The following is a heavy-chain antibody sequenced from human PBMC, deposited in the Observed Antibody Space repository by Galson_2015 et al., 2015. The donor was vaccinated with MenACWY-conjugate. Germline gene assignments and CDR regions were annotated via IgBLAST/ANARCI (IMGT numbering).Heavy chain of an antibody. CDR2: IRYDGSNK. Sequence: SLRLSCAASGFTFSSYGMHWVRQAPGKGLEWVAFIRYDGSNKYYADSVKGRFTISRDNSKNTLYLQMNSLRAEDTAVYYCAKGAAAGTNYYYYYYMDVWGKGTTVTVSS. V-gene: IGHV3-30*02. CDR3: AKGAAAGTNYYYYYYMDV. CDR1: GFTFSSYG. D-gene: IGHD6-13*01. J-gene: IGHJ6*03.